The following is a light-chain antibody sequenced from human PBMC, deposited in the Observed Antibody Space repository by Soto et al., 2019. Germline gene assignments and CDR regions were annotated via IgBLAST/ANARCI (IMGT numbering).Light chain of an antibody. CDR1: QSVSSN. J-gene: IGKJ5*01. CDR3: QQRGSWPPSIT. V-gene: IGKV3-15*01. Sequence: EIMMTQSPATLSVSPGERATLSCRASQSVSSNLAWYQQKPGQAPRLLIYGASTRATGIPARFSGSGSGTDFTLTISSLEPEDFAVYYCQQRGSWPPSITFGQGTRLEI. CDR2: GAS.